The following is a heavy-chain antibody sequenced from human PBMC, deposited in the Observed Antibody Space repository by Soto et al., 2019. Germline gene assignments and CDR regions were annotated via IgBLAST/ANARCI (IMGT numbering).Heavy chain of an antibody. J-gene: IGHJ3*02. CDR1: GYSYSTYA. D-gene: IGHD2-21*02. CDR3: AVGRGFCGGDCSDAFDI. V-gene: IGHV1-3*01. Sequence: ASVKVSCKASGYSYSTYALHWVRQAPGQRLEWMGWINVDNGKTKYSQKLQGSVTITRDTSASTVYMELSSLRSEDTAVYYCAVGRGFCGGDCSDAFDIWGQGTMVTVSS. CDR2: INVDNGKT.